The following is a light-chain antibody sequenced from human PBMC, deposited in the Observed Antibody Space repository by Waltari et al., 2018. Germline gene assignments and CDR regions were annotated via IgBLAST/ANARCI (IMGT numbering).Light chain of an antibody. CDR3: QQYGSSPPRT. J-gene: IGKJ1*01. CDR1: QTVSSTY. CDR2: GAS. Sequence: EIVLTQSPGTLSLSPGERPTLSCRASQTVSSTYLAWYQQKPGQAPRLLIYGASSRATGIPDRFSGSGSGTDFTLTISRLEPEDFAVYYCQQYGSSPPRTFGQGTKVEIK. V-gene: IGKV3-20*01.